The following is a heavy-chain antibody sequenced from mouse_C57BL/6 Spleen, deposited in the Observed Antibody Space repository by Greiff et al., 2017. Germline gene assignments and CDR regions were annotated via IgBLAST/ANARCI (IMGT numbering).Heavy chain of an antibody. V-gene: IGHV1-81*01. Sequence: QVQLKESGAELARPGASVKLSCKASGYTFTSYGISWVKQRTGQGLEWIGEIYPRSGNTYYNEKFKGKATLTADKSSSTAYMELRSLTSEDSAVYFCARSRDYGRSFDYWGQGTTLTVSS. D-gene: IGHD2-1*01. CDR1: GYTFTSYG. CDR3: ARSRDYGRSFDY. CDR2: IYPRSGNT. J-gene: IGHJ2*01.